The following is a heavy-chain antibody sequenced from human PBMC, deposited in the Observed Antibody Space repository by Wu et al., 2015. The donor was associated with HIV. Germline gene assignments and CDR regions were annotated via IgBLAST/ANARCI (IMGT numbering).Heavy chain of an antibody. J-gene: IGHJ3*01. D-gene: IGHD1-26*01. CDR1: GYKFSANN. Sequence: QVQLVQSGAEVKKPGASVKVSCKASGYKFSANNIHWVRQAPGQGLEWMGWTDPNSGDTTYAQKFQGRVTMSRDTSISTAHLELRRLTSDDTAVYYCARELGYSHGSTGYLRVFDVWGHGTTVTVSS. V-gene: IGHV1-2*02. CDR2: TDPNSGDT. CDR3: ARELGYSHGSTGYLRVFDV.